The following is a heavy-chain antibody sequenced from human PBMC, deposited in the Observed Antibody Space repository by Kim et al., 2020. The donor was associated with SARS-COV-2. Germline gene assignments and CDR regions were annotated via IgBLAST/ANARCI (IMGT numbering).Heavy chain of an antibody. CDR2: ISYTGNT. Sequence: SVTLSLTCTVSGGYISNYYWSWIRQPPGRGLEWIGHISYTGNTNYNSSFKSRVAISVDTSKNQFFLKLNSVTAADTAVYYCARHAEYDEGSDSWGQGTLVTASS. CDR1: GGYISNYY. D-gene: IGHD3-16*01. V-gene: IGHV4-59*08. CDR3: ARHAEYDEGSDS. J-gene: IGHJ5*01.